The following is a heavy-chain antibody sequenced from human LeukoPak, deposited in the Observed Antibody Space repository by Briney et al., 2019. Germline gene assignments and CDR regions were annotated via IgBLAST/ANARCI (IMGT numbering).Heavy chain of an antibody. CDR3: ARAARFLIALAGGFNWFDP. Sequence: ASVKVSCKASGYTFTSYGISWVRQAPRQGLEWMGCMSAYNGNTNYAQKLQGRVTMTTDTCTSTAYMELRSLRSDDAAVYYCARAARFLIALAGGFNWFDPWGQGTLVTVSS. V-gene: IGHV1-18*01. D-gene: IGHD6-19*01. CDR1: GYTFTSYG. CDR2: MSAYNGNT. J-gene: IGHJ5*02.